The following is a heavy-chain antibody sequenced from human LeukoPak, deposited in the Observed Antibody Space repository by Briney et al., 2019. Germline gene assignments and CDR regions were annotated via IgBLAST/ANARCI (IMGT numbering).Heavy chain of an antibody. J-gene: IGHJ4*02. V-gene: IGHV1-24*01. CDR2: FDPEDGET. Sequence: ASVKVSCKVSGYTLTELSMHWVRQAPGKGLEWMGGFDPEDGETIYAQEFQGRVTMTEDTSTDTAYMELSSLRSEDTAVYYCSAADTRGYYFDYWGQGTLVTVSS. CDR1: GYTLTELS. CDR3: SAADTRGYYFDY.